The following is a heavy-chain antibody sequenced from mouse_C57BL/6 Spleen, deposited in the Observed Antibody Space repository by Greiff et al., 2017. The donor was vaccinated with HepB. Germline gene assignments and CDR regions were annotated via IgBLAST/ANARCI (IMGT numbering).Heavy chain of an antibody. CDR3: ARHERIYYDYDEDWYFDV. Sequence: VQLQQSGAELVKPGASVKLSYKASGYTFTEYTIHWVKQRSGQGLEWIGWFYPGSGSIKYNEKFKDKATLTADKSSSTVYMELSRLTSEDSAVYFCARHERIYYDYDEDWYFDVWGTGTTVTVSS. V-gene: IGHV1-62-2*01. CDR2: FYPGSGSI. CDR1: GYTFTEYT. D-gene: IGHD2-4*01. J-gene: IGHJ1*03.